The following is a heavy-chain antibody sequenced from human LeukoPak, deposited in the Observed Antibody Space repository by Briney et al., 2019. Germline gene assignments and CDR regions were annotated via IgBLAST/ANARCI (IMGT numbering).Heavy chain of an antibody. Sequence: SETLSLTCTVSGGSISSYYWSWIRQPPGKGLEWIGYIYYSGSTNYNPSLKSRVTISVDTSKNQFSLKLSSVTAADTAVYYCARGGGYDSGDYWGQGTLVTVSS. CDR2: IYYSGST. D-gene: IGHD5-12*01. CDR1: GGSISSYY. J-gene: IGHJ4*02. CDR3: ARGGGYDSGDY. V-gene: IGHV4-59*08.